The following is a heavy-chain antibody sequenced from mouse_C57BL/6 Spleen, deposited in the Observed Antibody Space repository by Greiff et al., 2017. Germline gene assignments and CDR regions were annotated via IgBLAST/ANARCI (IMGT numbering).Heavy chain of an antibody. V-gene: IGHV5-17*01. CDR1: GFTFSDYG. J-gene: IGHJ4*01. CDR3: SEQGYYYGSSCEDYYALDY. CDR2: ISSGSSTI. D-gene: IGHD1-1*01. Sequence: EVQLVESGGGLVKPGGSLKLSRAASGFTFSDYGMHWVRQAPEKGLEWVAYISSGSSTIYYADTVKGRFTISRDNAKNTLSLQMTSLRSEETAMCYRSEQGYYYGSSCEDYYALDYWGQGTSVTVSS.